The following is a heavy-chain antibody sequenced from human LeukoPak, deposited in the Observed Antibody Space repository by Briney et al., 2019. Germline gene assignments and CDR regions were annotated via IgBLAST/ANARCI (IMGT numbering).Heavy chain of an antibody. V-gene: IGHV3-7*01. D-gene: IGHD3-10*01. CDR2: IKQDGSEK. CDR3: ARAACLLWFGELLPFYFDY. CDR1: GFTFSSYW. J-gene: IGHJ4*02. Sequence: GGSLRLSCVASGFTFSSYWMSWVRQAPGKGLEWVANIKQDGSEKHYVDSVKGQFTISRDNAKNSLDLQMNSLRAEDTAVYYCARAACLLWFGELLPFYFDYWGQGTLVTVSS.